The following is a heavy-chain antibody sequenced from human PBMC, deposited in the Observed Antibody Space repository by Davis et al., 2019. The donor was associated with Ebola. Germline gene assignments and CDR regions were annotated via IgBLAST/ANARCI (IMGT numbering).Heavy chain of an antibody. CDR3: ATGPQQLVLSSWFDP. Sequence: AASVKVSCKASGYTFTGYYMHWVRQAPGQGLEWMGWINLNSGGTNYAQKFQGWVTMTRDTSISTAYMELSSLRSEDTAVYYCATGPQQLVLSSWFDPWGQGTLVTVSS. CDR2: INLNSGGT. CDR1: GYTFTGYY. V-gene: IGHV1-2*04. D-gene: IGHD6-13*01. J-gene: IGHJ5*02.